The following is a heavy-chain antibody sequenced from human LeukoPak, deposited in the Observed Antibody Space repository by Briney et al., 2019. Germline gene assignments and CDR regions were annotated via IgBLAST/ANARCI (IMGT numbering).Heavy chain of an antibody. CDR3: ANKGYDFWSGYGDAFDI. V-gene: IGHV3-30*02. Sequence: PGGSLRLSCAASGFTFSSFAMTWVRQAPGKGLEWVAFIRYDGSNKYYADSVKGRFTISRDNSKNTLYLQMNSLRAEDTAVYYCANKGYDFWSGYGDAFDIWGQGTMVTVSS. J-gene: IGHJ3*02. D-gene: IGHD3-3*01. CDR2: IRYDGSNK. CDR1: GFTFSSFA.